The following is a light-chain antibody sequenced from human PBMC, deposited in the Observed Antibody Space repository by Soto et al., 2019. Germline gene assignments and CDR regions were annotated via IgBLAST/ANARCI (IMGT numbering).Light chain of an antibody. J-gene: IGKJ2*01. CDR1: QSISSN. V-gene: IGKV3-15*01. CDR3: QHYNNWPFT. Sequence: EIVMTQSLATLSVSPGERATLSCRASQSISSNLAWYQQKPGQAPSLLIYGASARATGIPARFSGSGSGTEFTLTISSLQSEDYAVYYCQHYNNWPFTFGQGTKLEIK. CDR2: GAS.